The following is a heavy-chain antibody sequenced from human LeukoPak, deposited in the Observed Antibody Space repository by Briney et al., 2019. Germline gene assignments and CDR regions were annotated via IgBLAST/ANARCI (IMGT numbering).Heavy chain of an antibody. Sequence: PSVTVSLTCTVSGGSISDYYWSWIRQPPGKGLEWIGYVYYSGSTSYNPSLKSRVTISVDTSKNQFSLKVSSVTAADTALYYCARGHLAFAYWGQGTLVTVSS. CDR2: VYYSGST. CDR3: ARGHLAFAY. V-gene: IGHV4-59*01. CDR1: GGSISDYY. J-gene: IGHJ4*02.